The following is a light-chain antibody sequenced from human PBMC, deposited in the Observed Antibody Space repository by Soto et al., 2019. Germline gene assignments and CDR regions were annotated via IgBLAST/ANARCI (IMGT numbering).Light chain of an antibody. V-gene: IGKV3-15*01. CDR1: QSVSHN. CDR2: GAS. Sequence: EILMTQSPATLYVSPGERATLSCRASQSVSHNLAWYQQKPGQAPRPLFYGASTRATGIPARFSGSGSGTDFTLTISSLQSEDFAVYYCQQSNNWPYTFGQGTKLEIK. CDR3: QQSNNWPYT. J-gene: IGKJ2*01.